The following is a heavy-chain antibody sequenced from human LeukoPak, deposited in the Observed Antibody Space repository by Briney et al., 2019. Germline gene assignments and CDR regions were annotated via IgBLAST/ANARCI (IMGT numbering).Heavy chain of an antibody. CDR3: ARRVTMVRGVIITQTPGAFDI. CDR2: IYNSGST. J-gene: IGHJ3*02. D-gene: IGHD3-10*01. V-gene: IGHV4-39*07. CDR1: GGSISSSSYY. Sequence: SETLSLTCTVSGGSISSSSYYWGWIRQPPGKGLEWIGSIYNSGSTYYNPSLKSRVTISVDTSKNQFSLKLSSVTAADTAVYYCARRVTMVRGVIITQTPGAFDIWGQGTMVTVSS.